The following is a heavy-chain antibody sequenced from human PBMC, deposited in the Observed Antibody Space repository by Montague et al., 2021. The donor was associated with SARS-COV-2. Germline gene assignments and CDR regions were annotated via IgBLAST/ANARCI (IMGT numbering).Heavy chain of an antibody. V-gene: IGHV4-39*01. CDR3: ARGSYGSGSYHAFDI. Sequence: SETLSLTCTVSGDSFNSPKYYCAWIRQPPGKGLEWIGSSYHSGTTYDNPSLRSQVTMSVDTSKTQFSLKMNSVTAADTAVYYCARGSYGSGSYHAFDIWSQGTVVAVSS. J-gene: IGHJ3*02. CDR2: SYHSGTT. D-gene: IGHD3-10*01. CDR1: GDSFNSPKYY.